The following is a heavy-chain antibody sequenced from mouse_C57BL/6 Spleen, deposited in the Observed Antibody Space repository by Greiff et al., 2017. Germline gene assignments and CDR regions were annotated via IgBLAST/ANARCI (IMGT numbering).Heavy chain of an antibody. CDR3: ARKDDYDEGAMDY. CDR1: GYTFTSYW. Sequence: VEPGASVKLSCKASGYTFTSYWMHWVKQRPGQGLEWIGNINPSNGGTNYNEKFKSKATLTVDKSSSTAYMQLSSLTSEDSAVYYCARKDDYDEGAMDYWGQGTSVTVSS. V-gene: IGHV1-53*01. CDR2: INPSNGGT. D-gene: IGHD2-4*01. J-gene: IGHJ4*01.